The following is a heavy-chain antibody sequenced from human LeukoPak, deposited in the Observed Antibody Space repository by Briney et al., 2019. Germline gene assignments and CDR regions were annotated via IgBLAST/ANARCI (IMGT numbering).Heavy chain of an antibody. CDR2: INHSGST. CDR3: ARSTTRYSGGYYY. V-gene: IGHV4-34*01. Sequence: SETLSLTCAVYGGSFSGYYWSWIRQPPGKGLEWIGEINHSGSTNYNPSLKSRVTISVDTSKNQFSLKLSSVTAADTAVYYCARSTTRYSGGYYYWGQGTLVTVSS. D-gene: IGHD1-26*01. J-gene: IGHJ4*02. CDR1: GGSFSGYY.